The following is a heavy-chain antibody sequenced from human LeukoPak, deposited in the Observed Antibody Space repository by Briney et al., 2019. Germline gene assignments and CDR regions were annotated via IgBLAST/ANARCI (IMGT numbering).Heavy chain of an antibody. CDR3: ARGYYYDSSGYYYYYGMDV. V-gene: IGHV3-13*01. CDR2: IGTAGDT. J-gene: IGHJ6*02. CDR1: GFTFSSYD. Sequence: PGGSLRLSCAASGFTFSSYDMHWVRQATGKGLEWVSAIGTAGDTYYPGSVKGRFTISRENAKNSLYLQMNSLRAGDTAAYYCARGYYYDSSGYYYYYGMDVWGQGTTVTVSS. D-gene: IGHD3-22*01.